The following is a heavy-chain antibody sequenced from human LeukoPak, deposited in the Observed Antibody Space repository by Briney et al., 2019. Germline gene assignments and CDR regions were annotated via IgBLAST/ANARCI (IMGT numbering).Heavy chain of an antibody. Sequence: GGSLRLSCAASGFTLSNHWMTWVRQVPGRGPEWVTNVNRDGSETYYLDSVKGRFTISKDNAKNSLYLQMNSLRAEDTALYHCARNNGMDVWGQGTTVIVSS. V-gene: IGHV3-7*03. CDR1: GFTLSNHW. J-gene: IGHJ6*02. CDR3: ARNNGMDV. CDR2: VNRDGSET.